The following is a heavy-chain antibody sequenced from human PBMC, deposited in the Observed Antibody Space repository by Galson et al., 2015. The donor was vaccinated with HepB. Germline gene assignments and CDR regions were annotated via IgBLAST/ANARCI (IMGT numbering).Heavy chain of an antibody. J-gene: IGHJ4*02. CDR2: IRSKAYGGTT. CDR1: GFTFSSYG. CDR3: TRPVDTAMSDY. Sequence: SLRLSCAASGFTFSSYGMHWVRQAPGKGLEWVGFIRSKAYGGTTEYAASVKGRFTISRDDSKSIAYLQMNSLKTEDTAVYYCTRPVDTAMSDYWGQGTLVTVSS. V-gene: IGHV3-49*04. D-gene: IGHD5-18*01.